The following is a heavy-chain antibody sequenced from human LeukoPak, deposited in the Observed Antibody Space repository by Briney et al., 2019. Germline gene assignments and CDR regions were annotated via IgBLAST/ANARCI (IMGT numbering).Heavy chain of an antibody. J-gene: IGHJ5*02. CDR3: ARGMTVAANWFDP. Sequence: GGSLRLSCAASGFTSSSHWMNWVRQAPGKGLEWVANINQDGGVQYYVDSVKGRFTISRDNAENSLYLQMNSLRAEDTAVYYCARGMTVAANWFDPWGQGTLVTVSS. D-gene: IGHD6-19*01. CDR2: INQDGGVQ. V-gene: IGHV3-7*04. CDR1: GFTSSSHW.